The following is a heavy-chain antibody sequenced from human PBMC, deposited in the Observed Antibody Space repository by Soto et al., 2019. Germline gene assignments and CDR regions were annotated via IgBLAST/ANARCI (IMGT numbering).Heavy chain of an antibody. V-gene: IGHV1-18*01. D-gene: IGHD2-2*01. CDR3: ARDIVVSAAMVWPRAFDI. Sequence: ASVKVSCKASGYTFTSYGISWVRQAPGQGLEWMGWISAYNGNTNYAQKLQGRVTMTTDTSTSTAYMELRSLRSDDTAVYYCARDIVVSAAMVWPRAFDIWGQGTMVTVSS. CDR2: ISAYNGNT. J-gene: IGHJ3*02. CDR1: GYTFTSYG.